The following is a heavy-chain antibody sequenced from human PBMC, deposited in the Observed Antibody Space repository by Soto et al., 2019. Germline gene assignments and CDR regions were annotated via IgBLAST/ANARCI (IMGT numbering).Heavy chain of an antibody. J-gene: IGHJ5*02. CDR1: GFTFSNAW. CDR2: IKSKAYGGTT. V-gene: IGHV3-15*01. Sequence: EVQLVESGGGLVKPGGSLRLSCAASGFTFSNAWMNWVRQGPGKGLEWVGRIKSKAYGGTTDYAAPVKGRFTISRDDSRDTLYLQMNSLKTEDTAVYYCTTTLGYRSTSCPWGQGSLVTVSS. CDR3: TTTLGYRSTSCP. D-gene: IGHD2-2*01.